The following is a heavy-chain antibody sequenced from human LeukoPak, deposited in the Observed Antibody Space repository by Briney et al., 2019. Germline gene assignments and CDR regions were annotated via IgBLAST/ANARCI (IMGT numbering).Heavy chain of an antibody. Sequence: GGSLRLSCAATGFTFSSYWLHWVRQAPGKGLTWVSRINTDGSRINYADSVKGRFTSSRDNAKNTMYLQMNSLRGEDTAVYFCARGGAGKSIYDPHWYDRWGQGTQVTVSS. V-gene: IGHV3-74*01. D-gene: IGHD3-3*01. CDR3: ARGGAGKSIYDPHWYDR. CDR1: GFTFSSYW. J-gene: IGHJ5*02. CDR2: INTDGSRI.